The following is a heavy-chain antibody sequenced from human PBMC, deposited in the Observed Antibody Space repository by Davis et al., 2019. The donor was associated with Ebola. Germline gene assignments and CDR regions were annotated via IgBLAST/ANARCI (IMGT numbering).Heavy chain of an antibody. J-gene: IGHJ4*02. Sequence: MPGGSLRLSCTVSGGSISSYYWSWIRQPPGKGLEWIGEINHSGSTNYNPSLKSRVTISVDTSKNQFSLKLSSVTAADTAVYYCARGRRLYCSSTSCYTSDYWGQGTLVTVSS. V-gene: IGHV4-34*01. CDR2: INHSGST. CDR3: ARGRRLYCSSTSCYTSDY. D-gene: IGHD2-2*02. CDR1: GGSISSYY.